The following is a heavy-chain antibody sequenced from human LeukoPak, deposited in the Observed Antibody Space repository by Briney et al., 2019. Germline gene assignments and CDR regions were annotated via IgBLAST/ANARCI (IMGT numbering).Heavy chain of an antibody. V-gene: IGHV3-33*01. Sequence: GGSLRLSCAASGFTFSSYGMHWVRQAPGKGLEWVAVIWYDGSNKYYADSVKGRFTISRDNSKNTLYLQMNSLRAEDTAVYYCARGFTSYYYHYGMDVWGQGITVTVSS. CDR3: ARGFTSYYYHYGMDV. CDR1: GFTFSSYG. CDR2: IWYDGSNK. J-gene: IGHJ6*02.